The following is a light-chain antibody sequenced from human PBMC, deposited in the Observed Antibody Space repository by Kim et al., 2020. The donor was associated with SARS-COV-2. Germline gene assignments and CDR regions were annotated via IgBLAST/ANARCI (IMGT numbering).Light chain of an antibody. J-gene: IGKJ2*01. Sequence: ASVGDRVTITCRASQSISSYLNWYQQKPGKAPKLLIYAASSLQSGVPSRCSGSGSGTDFTLTISSLQPEDFATYYCQQSYSTPPYTFGQGTKLEI. CDR1: QSISSY. CDR3: QQSYSTPPYT. CDR2: AAS. V-gene: IGKV1-39*01.